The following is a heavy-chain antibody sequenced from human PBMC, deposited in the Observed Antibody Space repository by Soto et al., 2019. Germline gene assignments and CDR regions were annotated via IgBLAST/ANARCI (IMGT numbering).Heavy chain of an antibody. Sequence: SETLSLTCIVSGVSVSRYTWSWVRQPANKGLEWIGRVFSSVSATYNPSLKSRVSISMDTAENRISLKLDSVTAADAGVYFCARDGMTTRDTWGPGTLLTVSS. CDR3: ARDGMTTRDT. J-gene: IGHJ4*02. V-gene: IGHV4-4*07. D-gene: IGHD1-1*01. CDR1: GVSVSRYT. CDR2: VFSSVSA.